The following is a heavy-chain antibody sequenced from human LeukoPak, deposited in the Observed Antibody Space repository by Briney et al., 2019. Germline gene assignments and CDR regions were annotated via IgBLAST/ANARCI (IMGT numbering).Heavy chain of an antibody. V-gene: IGHV4-4*07. CDR2: KDARGSS. D-gene: IGHD2-15*01. Sequence: PAETLSLTCTVSWGSISNYYWSWIRQPAGKGLEWIGRKDARGSSTYSPPVQSRVTMSVDTSKNQFSLKLRSVTAADTAVYYCARGRYCSADICTGGDSFDIWGQGTMVSVSP. CDR3: ARGRYCSADICTGGDSFDI. J-gene: IGHJ3*02. CDR1: WGSISNYY.